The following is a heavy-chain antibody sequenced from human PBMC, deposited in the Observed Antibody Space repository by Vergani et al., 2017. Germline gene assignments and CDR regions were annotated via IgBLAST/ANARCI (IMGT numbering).Heavy chain of an antibody. CDR1: GGSFSGYY. D-gene: IGHD6-19*01. J-gene: IGHJ4*02. CDR3: ARGRPIYSSGLDY. V-gene: IGHV4-34*01. CDR2: INHSGST. Sequence: QVQLQQWGAGLLKPSETLSLTCAVYGGSFSGYYWSWIRQPPGKGLEWIGEINHSGSTNYNPSLKGRVTISVDTSKNQFSLKLSSVTAADTAVYYCARGRPIYSSGLDYWGQGTLVTVSS.